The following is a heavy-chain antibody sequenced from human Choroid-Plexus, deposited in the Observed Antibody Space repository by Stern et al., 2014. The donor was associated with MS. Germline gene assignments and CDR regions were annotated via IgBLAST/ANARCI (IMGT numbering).Heavy chain of an antibody. Sequence: VQLVESGGGVVQPGRPLRLSCGASGFTFGSCAMHWVRHSPRKGLEWVAGVSYDGSNKYYADSVKGRFTISRDNSQNTLYMQMSSLRPEDTAVYYCAKDRQYLTYFFDHWGQGSLVTVSS. J-gene: IGHJ5*02. V-gene: IGHV3-30*18. D-gene: IGHD2/OR15-2a*01. CDR2: VSYDGSNK. CDR1: GFTFGSCA. CDR3: AKDRQYLTYFFDH.